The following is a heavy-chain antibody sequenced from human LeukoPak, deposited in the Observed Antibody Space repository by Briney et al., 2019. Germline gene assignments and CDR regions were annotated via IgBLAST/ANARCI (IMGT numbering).Heavy chain of an antibody. CDR2: ISNSGNTV. Sequence: GGSLRISCAASGFTFSDYYMSWIRQAPGKGLEWVSYISNSGNTVYYEDSVKGRFTVSRDNAKNSLYLQLNSLRAEDTAVYYCARDAQTSSWYYGMDVWGQGTTVTVSS. CDR1: GFTFSDYY. V-gene: IGHV3-11*01. J-gene: IGHJ6*02. D-gene: IGHD6-13*01. CDR3: ARDAQTSSWYYGMDV.